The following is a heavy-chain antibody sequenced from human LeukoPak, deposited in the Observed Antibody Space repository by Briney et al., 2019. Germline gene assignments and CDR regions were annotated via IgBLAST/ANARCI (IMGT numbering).Heavy chain of an antibody. Sequence: GGSLRLSCAGSGFTVRSTFMSWVRQAPGKGLEWVSAMFSGGSTYYADSVKGRFTISRDNSKNMMFLQMDSLRAEDTAVYYCAKTQWKVGATDYFDYWGQGILVTVSS. V-gene: IGHV3-53*01. J-gene: IGHJ4*02. D-gene: IGHD1-26*01. CDR3: AKTQWKVGATDYFDY. CDR1: GFTVRSTF. CDR2: MFSGGST.